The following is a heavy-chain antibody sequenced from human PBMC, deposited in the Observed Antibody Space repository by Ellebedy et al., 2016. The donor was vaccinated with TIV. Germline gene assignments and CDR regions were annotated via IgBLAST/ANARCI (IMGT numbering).Heavy chain of an antibody. CDR3: ASRLVVIGGDYYGMDV. D-gene: IGHD2-21*01. V-gene: IGHV1-3*01. J-gene: IGHJ6*02. Sequence: ASVKVSCKASGYTFTSYAMHWVRQAPGQRLEWMGWINAGNGNTKYSQKFQGRVTITRDTSASTAYMELSSLRSEDTAVYYCASRLVVIGGDYYGMDVWGQGTTVTVSS. CDR2: INAGNGNT. CDR1: GYTFTSYA.